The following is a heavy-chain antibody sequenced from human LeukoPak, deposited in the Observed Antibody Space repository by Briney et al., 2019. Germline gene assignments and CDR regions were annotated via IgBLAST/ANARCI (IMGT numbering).Heavy chain of an antibody. V-gene: IGHV4-39*01. CDR1: GGSISSSSYY. CDR3: ARHSESYWY. J-gene: IGHJ4*02. CDR2: IYYSGST. D-gene: IGHD2-8*02. Sequence: SETLSLTCTVSGGSISSSSYYWGWIRQPPGKGLEWIGSIYYSGSTYYNPSLKSRVSISVDTSKNQFSLKMYSVTAADTAVYYCARHSESYWYWGQGTVDTVSS.